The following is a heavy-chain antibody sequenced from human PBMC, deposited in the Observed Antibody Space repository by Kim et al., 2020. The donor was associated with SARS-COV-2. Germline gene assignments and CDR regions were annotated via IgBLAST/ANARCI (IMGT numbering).Heavy chain of an antibody. D-gene: IGHD3-9*01. V-gene: IGHV4-30-4*01. CDR3: ARVDYPYDILTGYHYPAPSEGMDV. J-gene: IGHJ6*02. CDR1: GGSISSGDYY. CDR2: IYYSGST. Sequence: SETLSLTCTVSGGSISSGDYYWSWIRQPPGKGLEWIGYIYYSGSTYYNPSLKSRVTISVDTSKNQFSLKLSSVTAADTAVYYCARVDYPYDILTGYHYPAPSEGMDVWGQGTTVTVSS.